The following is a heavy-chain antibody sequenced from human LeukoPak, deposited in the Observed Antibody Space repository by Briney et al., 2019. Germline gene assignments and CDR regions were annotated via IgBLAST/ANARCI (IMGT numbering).Heavy chain of an antibody. CDR1: GYTVTGDY. CDR3: ARDGSQLSITGTTVDY. Sequence: ASVKVSCKASGYTVTGDYMHWVRQAPGQGLEWIGWINPNSGGTNYAQKFQGRVTITRDTSISTAYMELSRLRSDDTAVYYCARDGSQLSITGTTVDYWGQGTLVTVSS. D-gene: IGHD1-7*01. V-gene: IGHV1-2*02. CDR2: INPNSGGT. J-gene: IGHJ4*02.